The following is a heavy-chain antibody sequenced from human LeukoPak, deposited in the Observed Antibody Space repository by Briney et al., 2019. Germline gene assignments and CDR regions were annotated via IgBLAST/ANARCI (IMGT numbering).Heavy chain of an antibody. J-gene: IGHJ3*02. CDR1: GFTFSIYA. Sequence: GGSLRLSCAASGFTFSIYALTWVRQSPGKGLEWVSAISGSAVNTHYADSVRGRFTISRDNSKNTMWLQMNTLRAEDTAVHYCVVLDQLPYDAFDIWGQGTMVTVSS. V-gene: IGHV3-23*01. CDR3: VVLDQLPYDAFDI. D-gene: IGHD2-2*02. CDR2: ISGSAVNT.